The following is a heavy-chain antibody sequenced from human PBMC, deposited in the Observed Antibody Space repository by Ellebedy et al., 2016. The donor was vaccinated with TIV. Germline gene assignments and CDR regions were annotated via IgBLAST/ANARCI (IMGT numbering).Heavy chain of an antibody. CDR2: ISGSGGST. D-gene: IGHD2/OR15-2a*01. CDR1: GFTFSSYA. J-gene: IGHJ6*02. Sequence: PGGSLRLSCAASGFTFSSYAMSWVRQAPGKGLEWVSAISGSGGSTYYADSVKGRFTISRDNSKNTLYLQMNSLRAEDTAVYYCAKFSVLFYYYYGMDVWGQGTTVTVSS. CDR3: AKFSVLFYYYYGMDV. V-gene: IGHV3-23*01.